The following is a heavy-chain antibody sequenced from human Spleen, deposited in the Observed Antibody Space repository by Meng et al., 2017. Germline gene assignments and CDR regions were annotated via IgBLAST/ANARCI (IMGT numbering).Heavy chain of an antibody. CDR2: IYYSGST. V-gene: IGHV4-59*01. D-gene: IGHD3-10*01. CDR3: ARERDYYGSGFFDY. Sequence: SETLSLTCTVSGGSITNYYWSWIRQPPGKGLEWIGYIYYSGSTNYNSSLKSRVTISVDTSKNQFSLNLSSVTAADTAVYYCARERDYYGSGFFDYWGQGTLVTVSS. J-gene: IGHJ4*02. CDR1: GGSITNYY.